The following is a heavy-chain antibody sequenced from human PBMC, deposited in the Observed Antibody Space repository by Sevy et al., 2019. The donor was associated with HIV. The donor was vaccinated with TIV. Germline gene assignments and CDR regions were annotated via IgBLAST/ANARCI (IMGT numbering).Heavy chain of an antibody. V-gene: IGHV3-21*01. D-gene: IGHD3-10*01. CDR3: ARYYYYGSEPYYYYYGMDV. CDR2: ISSSSSYI. CDR1: GFTFSSYS. J-gene: IGHJ6*02. Sequence: GGSLRLSCAASGFTFSSYSMNWVRQAPGKGLEWVSSISSSSSYIYYADSVKGRFTISRDNAKNSLYLQMNSLRAEDTAVYYCARYYYYGSEPYYYYYGMDVWGQGTTVTVSS.